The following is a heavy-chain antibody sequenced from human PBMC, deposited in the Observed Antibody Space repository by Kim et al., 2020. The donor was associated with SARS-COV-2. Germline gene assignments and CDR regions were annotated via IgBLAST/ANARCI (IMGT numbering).Heavy chain of an antibody. D-gene: IGHD1-26*01. Sequence: GGSLRLSCAASGFTFSSYGMHWVRQAPGKGLEWVAVIWYDGSNKYYADSVKGRFTISRDNSKNTLYLQMNSLRAEDTAVYYCARDGLVGATTDFDYWGQGTLVTVSS. CDR1: GFTFSSYG. V-gene: IGHV3-33*01. CDR2: IWYDGSNK. CDR3: ARDGLVGATTDFDY. J-gene: IGHJ4*02.